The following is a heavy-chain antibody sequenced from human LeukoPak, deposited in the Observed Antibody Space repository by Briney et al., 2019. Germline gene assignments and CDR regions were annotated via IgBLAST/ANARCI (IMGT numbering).Heavy chain of an antibody. D-gene: IGHD7-27*01. CDR1: GGTFSSYA. Sequence: SVKVSCKASGGTFSSYAISWVRQAPGQGLEWMGRIIPILGIANYAQKFQGRVTITADKSTSTAYMELSSLRSEDTAAYYCARANWGYDAFDIWGQGTMVTVSS. CDR2: IIPILGIA. J-gene: IGHJ3*02. CDR3: ARANWGYDAFDI. V-gene: IGHV1-69*04.